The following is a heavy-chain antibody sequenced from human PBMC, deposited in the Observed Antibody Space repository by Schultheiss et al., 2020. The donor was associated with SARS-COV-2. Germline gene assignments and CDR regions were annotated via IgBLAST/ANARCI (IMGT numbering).Heavy chain of an antibody. J-gene: IGHJ3*02. CDR3: ARGQDLLLLGGFDT. Sequence: GGSLRLSCAASGFTFSSYCMSWVRQAPGKGLEWVANIKQDGSEKYYVDSVKGRFTISRDNAKNSLYLQMNSLRAEDTAVYYCARGQDLLLLGGFDTWGQVTMVTVSS. CDR2: IKQDGSEK. V-gene: IGHV3-7*02. CDR1: GFTFSSYC. D-gene: IGHD2-15*01.